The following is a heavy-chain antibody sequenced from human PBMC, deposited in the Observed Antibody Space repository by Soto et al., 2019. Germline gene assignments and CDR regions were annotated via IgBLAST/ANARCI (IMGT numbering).Heavy chain of an antibody. CDR3: ARAPALGWFGP. CDR2: IYYSGST. Sequence: SETLSLTCTVFGISVRTGGYYWSRIRQHPGKGLEWIGYIYYSGSTYYNPSLKSRVTISVDTSKNQFSLKLSSVTAADTAVYYCARAPALGWFGPWGQGTLVTVSS. J-gene: IGHJ5*02. V-gene: IGHV4-31*03. CDR1: GISVRTGGYY.